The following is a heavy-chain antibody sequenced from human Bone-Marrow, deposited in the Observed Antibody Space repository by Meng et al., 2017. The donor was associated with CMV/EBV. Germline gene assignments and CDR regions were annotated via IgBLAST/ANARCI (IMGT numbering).Heavy chain of an antibody. CDR3: AKGVGVVVPAARYFQH. CDR1: GFTFSSYA. Sequence: GESLKISCAASGFTFSSYAMSWVRQAPGKGLEWVSVIYSGGSSTYYADSVKGRFTISRDNSKNTLYLQMNSLRAEDTAVYYCAKGVGVVVPAARYFQHWGQGTRVTGSS. V-gene: IGHV3-23*03. CDR2: IYSGGSST. J-gene: IGHJ1*01. D-gene: IGHD2-2*01.